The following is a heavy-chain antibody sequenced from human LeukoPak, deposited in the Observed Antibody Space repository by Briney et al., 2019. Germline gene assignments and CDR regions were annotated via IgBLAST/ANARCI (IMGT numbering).Heavy chain of an antibody. CDR2: ISAYNGNT. V-gene: IGHV1-18*01. CDR3: ARGDYDSSGYYLFSDDY. D-gene: IGHD3-22*01. CDR1: GYTFTSYG. Sequence: ASVKVSCKASGYTFTSYGISWVRQAPGLGLAWMGWISAYNGNTNYAQQLQGRVTMTTDTSTSTAYMELRSLRSDDTAVYYCARGDYDSSGYYLFSDDYWGQGTLVTVS. J-gene: IGHJ4*02.